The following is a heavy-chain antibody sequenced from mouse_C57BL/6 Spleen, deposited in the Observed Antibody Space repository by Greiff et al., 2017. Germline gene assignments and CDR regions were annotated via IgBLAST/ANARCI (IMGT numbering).Heavy chain of an antibody. J-gene: IGHJ4*01. V-gene: IGHV7-3*01. Sequence: EVKLLESGAGLVQPGASLSLSCAASGFTFTGYYMRWVRQPPGKALEWLGFISNKANGYTTEYSASVKGRFTISRDNYQSIIYLQMNVLRAEDSANYYGARYTRDGYYAMDYWGQGTSVTVSS. CDR2: ISNKANGYTT. D-gene: IGHD2-3*01. CDR1: GFTFTGYY. CDR3: ARYTRDGYYAMDY.